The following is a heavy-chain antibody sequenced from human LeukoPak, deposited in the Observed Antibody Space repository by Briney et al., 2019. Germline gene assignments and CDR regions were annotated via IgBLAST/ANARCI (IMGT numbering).Heavy chain of an antibody. J-gene: IGHJ4*02. CDR3: ATVHIGHWNYEYYFDY. D-gene: IGHD1-7*01. CDR1: GYTLTELS. CDR2: FDPEDGET. V-gene: IGHV1-24*01. Sequence: EASVKVSCKVSGYTLTELSMHWVRQAPGKGLEWMGGFDPEDGETIYAQKFQGRVTMTEDTSTDTAYMELSSLRSEDTAVYYCATVHIGHWNYEYYFDYWGQGTLVTVSS.